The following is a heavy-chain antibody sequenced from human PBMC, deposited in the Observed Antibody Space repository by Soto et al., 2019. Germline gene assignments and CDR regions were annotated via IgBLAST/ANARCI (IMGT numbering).Heavy chain of an antibody. V-gene: IGHV3-30-3*01. CDR3: AREIRHCGGVSCYSVDY. Sequence: QVQLVESGGGVVQPGRSLRLSCVASGFTFSSCSMPWVRQAPGNGLEWVSVLSSDGGAKYYADSVKGRFTISRDNFRNTLYLQMDSLRAEDTAVYYCAREIRHCGGVSCYSVDYWGQGTLVTVSS. CDR1: GFTFSSCS. J-gene: IGHJ4*02. CDR2: LSSDGGAK. D-gene: IGHD2-15*01.